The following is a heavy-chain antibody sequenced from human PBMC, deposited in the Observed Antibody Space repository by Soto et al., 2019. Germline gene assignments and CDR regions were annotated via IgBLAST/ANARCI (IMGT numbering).Heavy chain of an antibody. CDR1: GGSISSGDYY. CDR2: IYYSGST. J-gene: IGHJ5*02. Sequence: SETLSLTCTVSGGSISSGDYYWSWIRQPPGKGLEWIGYIYYSGSTYYNPSLKSRVTISVDTSKNQFSLKLSSVTAADTAVYYCSRAGGVRQQLVRGWFDPWGQGTLVTVSS. CDR3: SRAGGVRQQLVRGWFDP. D-gene: IGHD6-13*01. V-gene: IGHV4-30-4*01.